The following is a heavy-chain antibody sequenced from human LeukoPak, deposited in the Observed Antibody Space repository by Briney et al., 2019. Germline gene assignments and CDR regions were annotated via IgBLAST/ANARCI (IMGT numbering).Heavy chain of an antibody. J-gene: IGHJ4*02. D-gene: IGHD3-9*01. CDR3: ARLHWLFAGFAYDY. V-gene: IGHV4-39*07. CDR1: GGSISSSSYY. CDR2: IYHSGGT. Sequence: SETLSLTCTVSGGSISSSSYYWGWIRQPPGKGLEWIGSIYHSGGTYYNPSLKSRVTISVDTSKNQFSLKLSSVTAADTAVYYCARLHWLFAGFAYDYWGQGTLVTVSS.